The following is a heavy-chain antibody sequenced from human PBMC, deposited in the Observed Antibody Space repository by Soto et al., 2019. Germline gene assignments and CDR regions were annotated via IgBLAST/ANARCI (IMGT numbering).Heavy chain of an antibody. CDR1: GYTFTSYG. Sequence: QVQLVQSGAEVKKPGASVKVSCKASGYTFTSYGINWVRQAPGQGLEWMGWISAYNGNTPYALKLQGRVTMTTDTSTSTADMELRSLRSDDTAVYYCARVQSGYDFAYWGQGTLVTVSS. CDR3: ARVQSGYDFAY. J-gene: IGHJ4*02. D-gene: IGHD5-12*01. CDR2: ISAYNGNT. V-gene: IGHV1-18*01.